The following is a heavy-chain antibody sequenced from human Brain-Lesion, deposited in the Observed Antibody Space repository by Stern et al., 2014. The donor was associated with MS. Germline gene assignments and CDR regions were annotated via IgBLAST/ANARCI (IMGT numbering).Heavy chain of an antibody. CDR2: MNPDSGNT. CDR1: GYTFSSYD. V-gene: IGHV1-8*01. CDR3: ARAVRNQLLSEY. D-gene: IGHD2-2*01. J-gene: IGHJ4*02. Sequence: VQLGESGAEVKKPGASVKVSCKASGYTFSSYDITWVRQASGHGLEWMGWMNPDSGNTGYAQKFKGRVSMTSDPSISTVYMELTSLTSDDTAVYFCARAVRNQLLSEYWGQGTLVTVSS.